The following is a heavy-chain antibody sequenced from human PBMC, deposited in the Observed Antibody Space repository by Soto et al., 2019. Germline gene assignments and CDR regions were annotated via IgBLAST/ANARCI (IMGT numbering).Heavy chain of an antibody. CDR2: IVVGSGNT. Sequence: GASVKVSCKASGFTFTSSAMQWVRQARGQRLEWIGWIVVGSGNTNYAQKFQERVTITRDMSTSTAYMELSSLRSEDTAVYYCAADLSGYSYGTLDYWGQGTLVTVSS. CDR1: GFTFTSSA. V-gene: IGHV1-58*02. D-gene: IGHD5-18*01. CDR3: AADLSGYSYGTLDY. J-gene: IGHJ4*02.